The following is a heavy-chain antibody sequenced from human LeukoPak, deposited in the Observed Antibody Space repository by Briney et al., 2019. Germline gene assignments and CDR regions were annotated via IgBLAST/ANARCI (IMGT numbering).Heavy chain of an antibody. D-gene: IGHD3-16*01. CDR1: GFTFSNYE. V-gene: IGHV3-21*01. CDR3: VRDYIGGWNDY. J-gene: IGHJ4*02. CDR2: ISSSSSYI. Sequence: PGGSLRLSCAASGFTFSNYEMNWVRQAPGKGLQWVSSISSSSSYISYADSVKGRFTISRDNAKNSLYLQMNSLRVEDTAVYYCVRDYIGGWNDYWGQGTLVTVSS.